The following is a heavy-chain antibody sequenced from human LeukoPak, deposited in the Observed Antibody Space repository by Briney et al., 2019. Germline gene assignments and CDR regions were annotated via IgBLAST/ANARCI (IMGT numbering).Heavy chain of an antibody. CDR3: ARDMFYGSGSSNPNLDY. CDR2: ISYDGSNK. Sequence: GGSLRLSCAASGFTFSSYAMHWVRQAPGKGLEWVAVISYDGSNKYYADSVKGRFTISRDNSKNTLYLQMNSLRAEDTAVYYCARDMFYGSGSSNPNLDYWGQGTLVTVSS. CDR1: GFTFSSYA. J-gene: IGHJ4*02. D-gene: IGHD3-10*01. V-gene: IGHV3-30-3*01.